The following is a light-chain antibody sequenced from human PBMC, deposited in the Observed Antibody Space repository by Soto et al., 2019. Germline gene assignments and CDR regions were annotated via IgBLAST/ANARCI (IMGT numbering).Light chain of an antibody. CDR3: AAWVDSLNGWV. V-gene: IGLV1-44*01. CDR2: SNN. CDR1: SSNIGSNT. Sequence: QSVLTQPPAASGTPGQRVTISCSGSSSNIGSNTVNWYQQLPGTAPKLLIYSNNQRPSGVPDRFSGSNSGTSASLAIGGLQSEDEADYYCAAWVDSLNGWVFGGGTKLTVL. J-gene: IGLJ3*02.